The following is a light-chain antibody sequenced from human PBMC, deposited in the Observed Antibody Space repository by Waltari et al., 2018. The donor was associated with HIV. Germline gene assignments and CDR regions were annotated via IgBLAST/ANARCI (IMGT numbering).Light chain of an antibody. CDR3: QQYNNWPPGVT. CDR2: GAS. Sequence: EIVMTQSPATLSVSPGERATLSCRASQSVSSNLAWYQQKPGQAPRLLIYGASTRATGIPARFSGSGSGTEFTLTISSLQSEDFAVYYCQQYNNWPPGVTFGQGTKLEIK. CDR1: QSVSSN. J-gene: IGKJ2*01. V-gene: IGKV3-15*01.